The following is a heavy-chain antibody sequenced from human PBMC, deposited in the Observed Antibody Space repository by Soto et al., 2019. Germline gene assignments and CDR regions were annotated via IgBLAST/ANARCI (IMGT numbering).Heavy chain of an antibody. Sequence: QVQLQESGPGLVKPSETLSLTCTVSGASISRQYWSWIRQPPGKGLEWIGYISYSGETKYNPSLKSRVTISGDTSKNQFSLNLNSVTAADTAVYFCARGGSGSILDYWGQGILVTVSS. CDR1: GASISRQY. V-gene: IGHV4-59*11. J-gene: IGHJ4*02. CDR3: ARGGSGSILDY. CDR2: ISYSGET. D-gene: IGHD3-10*01.